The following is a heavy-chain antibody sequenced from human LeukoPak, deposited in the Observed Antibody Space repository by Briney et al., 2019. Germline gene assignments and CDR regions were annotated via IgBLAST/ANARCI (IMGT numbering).Heavy chain of an antibody. CDR2: ISFDGSQK. V-gene: IGHV3-30*02. D-gene: IGHD3-10*01. CDR3: SKDLTSDFGGDLDP. CDR1: GFTFSNYG. Sequence: GSLRLSCAASGFTFSNYGMHWVRQAPGKGLEWVALISFDGSQKYYADSVTGRFTISRDNSKSTVYLQMNSLRVEDAAVYYCSKDLTSDFGGDLDPWGQGTLVTVSS. J-gene: IGHJ5*02.